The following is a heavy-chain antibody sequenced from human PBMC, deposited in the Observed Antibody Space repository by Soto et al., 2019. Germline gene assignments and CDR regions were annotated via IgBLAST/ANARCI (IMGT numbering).Heavy chain of an antibody. CDR2: MNPNSGNT. J-gene: IGHJ6*02. D-gene: IGHD6-13*01. Sequence: ASVKVSCKASGYTFTSYDINWVRQATGQGLEWMGWMNPNSGNTGYAQKFQGRVTMTRNTSISTAYMELSSLRSEDTAVYYCARECDSSSWYYYYYGMDVCGQGTTVTVSS. CDR3: ARECDSSSWYYYYYGMDV. V-gene: IGHV1-8*01. CDR1: GYTFTSYD.